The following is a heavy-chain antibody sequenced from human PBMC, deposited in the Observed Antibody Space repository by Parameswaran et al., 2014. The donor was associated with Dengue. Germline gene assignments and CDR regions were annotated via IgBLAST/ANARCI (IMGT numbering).Heavy chain of an antibody. D-gene: IGHD2/OR15-2a*01. V-gene: IGHV1-2*06. CDR3: ARYNIVSESGGFDY. CDR2: INPKSGGT. J-gene: IGHJ4*02. Sequence: WVRQAPGQGLEWMGRINPKSGGTKYAQKFQGRVTMTRNTSISTAYMELSSLRSEDTAVYYCARYNIVSESGGFDYWGQGTLVTVSS.